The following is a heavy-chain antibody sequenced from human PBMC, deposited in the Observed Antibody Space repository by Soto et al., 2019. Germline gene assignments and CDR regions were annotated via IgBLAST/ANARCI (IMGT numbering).Heavy chain of an antibody. CDR2: IGTAGDT. CDR3: ARGLTLWFGDRLGMDV. Sequence: EVQLVESGGGLVQPGGSLRLSCAASGFTFSTYDMHWVRQATGKGLEWVSAIGTAGDTYYPGSVKGRFTISRENAKNSLYLQMNSLRAGDTAVYYCARGLTLWFGDRLGMDVWGQGTTVTVSS. D-gene: IGHD3-10*01. J-gene: IGHJ6*02. V-gene: IGHV3-13*04. CDR1: GFTFSTYD.